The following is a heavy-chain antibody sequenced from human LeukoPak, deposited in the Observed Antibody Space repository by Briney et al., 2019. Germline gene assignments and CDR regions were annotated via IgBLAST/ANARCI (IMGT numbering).Heavy chain of an antibody. J-gene: IGHJ3*02. CDR2: IYSSGST. V-gene: IGHV4-4*07. CDR3: AREYCSSTSCFDAFDI. CDR1: GGSISSYY. Sequence: SETLSLTCAVYGGSISSYYWSWIRQPAGKGLEWIGRIYSSGSTNYNPSLKSRVTISVDTSKNQFSLKLSSVTAADTAVYYCAREYCSSTSCFDAFDIWGQGTMVTVSS. D-gene: IGHD2-2*01.